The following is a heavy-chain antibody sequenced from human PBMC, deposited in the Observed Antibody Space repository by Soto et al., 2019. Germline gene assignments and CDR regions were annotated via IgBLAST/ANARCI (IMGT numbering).Heavy chain of an antibody. CDR1: GGSISSSSSY. CDR2: IYYSGST. D-gene: IGHD4-17*01. CDR3: ARRPRGAATVTSVINWFDP. Sequence: QLQLQESGPGLVKPSETLSLTCTVSGGSISSSSSYWGWMRQPPGKGLEWIGYIYYSGSTNYNPSLKSRVTISVDTSKNQFSLKLNSVTAADTAVYYCARRPRGAATVTSVINWFDPWGQGALVTVSS. J-gene: IGHJ5*02. V-gene: IGHV4-39*01.